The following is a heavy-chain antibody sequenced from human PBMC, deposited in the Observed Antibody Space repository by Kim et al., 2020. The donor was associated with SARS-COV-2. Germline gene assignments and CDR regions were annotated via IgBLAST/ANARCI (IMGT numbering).Heavy chain of an antibody. CDR1: GYTFTSYY. CDR3: ARDLGAYYYDSSGYPGFDY. J-gene: IGHJ4*02. V-gene: IGHV1-46*01. CDR2: INPSGGST. D-gene: IGHD3-22*01. Sequence: ASVKVSCKASGYTFTSYYMHWVRQAPGQGLEWMGIINPSGGSTSYAQKFQGRVTMTRDTSTSTVYMELSSLRSEDTAVYYCARDLGAYYYDSSGYPGFDYWGQGTLVTVSS.